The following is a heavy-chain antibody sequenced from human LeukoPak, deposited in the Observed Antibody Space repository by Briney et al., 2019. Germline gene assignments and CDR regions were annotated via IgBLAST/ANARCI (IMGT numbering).Heavy chain of an antibody. V-gene: IGHV4-39*01. D-gene: IGHD3/OR15-3a*01. Sequence: SETLSLTCTVSGVSISSSSSYWGWIRQPPGKGLEWIGSIYYSGNTYYNASLKSQVSISIDTSKNQFSLRLTSVTAEDTAVYYCARQTGSGLFILPGGQGTLVTVSS. CDR1: GVSISSSSSY. J-gene: IGHJ4*02. CDR3: ARQTGSGLFILP. CDR2: IYYSGNT.